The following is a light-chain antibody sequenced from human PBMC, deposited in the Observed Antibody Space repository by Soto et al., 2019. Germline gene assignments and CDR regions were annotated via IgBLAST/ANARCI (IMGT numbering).Light chain of an antibody. CDR3: RVYIGSGLWV. CDR1: SGSVSTSYY. Sequence: QTVVTQEPSFSVSPGRTVTLTCGLSSGSVSTSYYPSWYQQNPGQAPRTLIYNTNTRSSGVPARFSGSILGNKAALTVTGAQADDESDYYCRVYIGSGLWVFGGGTKLTVL. V-gene: IGLV8-61*01. CDR2: NTN. J-gene: IGLJ3*02.